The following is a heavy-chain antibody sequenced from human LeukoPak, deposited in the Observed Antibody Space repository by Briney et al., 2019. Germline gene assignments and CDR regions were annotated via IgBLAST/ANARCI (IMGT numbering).Heavy chain of an antibody. D-gene: IGHD6-19*01. Sequence: PGGSLRLSCAACGFTFSRFSMNWVRQAPGKGLEWVSSISSSSDVYYADSLKGRFTISRDNAKNSLYLQMNSLRADDTAVYYCARGIAVAAPDYWGQGSLVTVSS. CDR2: ISSSSDV. J-gene: IGHJ4*02. CDR3: ARGIAVAAPDY. V-gene: IGHV3-21*01. CDR1: GFTFSRFS.